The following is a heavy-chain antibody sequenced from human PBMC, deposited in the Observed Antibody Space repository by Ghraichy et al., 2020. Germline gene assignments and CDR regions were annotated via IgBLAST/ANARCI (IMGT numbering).Heavy chain of an antibody. CDR1: GFTFSDYY. V-gene: IGHV3-11*01. CDR2: ISSSGSTI. CDR3: ARDSGSYYWFDP. J-gene: IGHJ5*02. D-gene: IGHD1-26*01. Sequence: GESLNISCAASGFTFSDYYMSWIRQAPGKGLEWVSYISSSGSTIYYADSVKGRFTISRDNAKNSLYLQMNSLRAEDTAVYYCARDSGSYYWFDPWGQGTLVTVSS.